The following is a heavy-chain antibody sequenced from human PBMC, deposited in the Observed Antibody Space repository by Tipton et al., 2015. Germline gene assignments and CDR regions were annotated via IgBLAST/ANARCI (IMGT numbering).Heavy chain of an antibody. CDR2: ISSSSYI. CDR1: GFTFSSYS. V-gene: IGHV3-21*01. Sequence: SLRLSCAASGFTFSSYSMNWVRQAPGKGLEWVSSISSSSYIFYADSVKGRFTISRDNAKNSLYLQMSSLRAEDTAVYYCARGPLIMMVVADWYFDLWGRGTLVTVSS. J-gene: IGHJ2*01. D-gene: IGHD3-22*01. CDR3: ARGPLIMMVVADWYFDL.